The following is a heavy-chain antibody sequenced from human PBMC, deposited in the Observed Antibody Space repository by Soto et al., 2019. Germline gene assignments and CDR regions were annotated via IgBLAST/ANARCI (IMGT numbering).Heavy chain of an antibody. CDR1: GYTFTSYD. CDR3: ARASDTSSGYYFYCGMDV. CDR2: MNPNTGST. J-gene: IGHJ6*02. Sequence: QVQLVQSGAVVRKPGASVKVSCTASGYTFTSYDLNWVRQTTGQGLEWMGWMNPNTGSTGFAQKFKGRLTMTRDTSKSTAYMELSSLTSEDTALYYCARASDTSSGYYFYCGMDVWGQGTAVAVSS. V-gene: IGHV1-8*02. D-gene: IGHD6-6*01.